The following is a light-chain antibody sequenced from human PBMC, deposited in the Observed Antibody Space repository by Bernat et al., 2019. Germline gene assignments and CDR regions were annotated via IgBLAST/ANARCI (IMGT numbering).Light chain of an antibody. CDR2: QDN. CDR3: QAWDSSIGV. V-gene: IGLV3-1*01. J-gene: IGLJ3*02. CDR1: RLGNKY. Sequence: SYDLTQPPSVSVSPGQTASITCTGDRLGNKYTCWYQQKPGQTPVLVIYQDNKRPSGIPERFSGSNSGNTATLTISGTQAMDEADYYCQAWDSSIGVFGGGTKLTVL.